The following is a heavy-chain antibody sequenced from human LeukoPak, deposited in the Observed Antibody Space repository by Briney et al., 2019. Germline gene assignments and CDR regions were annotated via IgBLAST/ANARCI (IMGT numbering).Heavy chain of an antibody. CDR1: GFTFRTYS. J-gene: IGHJ6*03. V-gene: IGHV3-48*01. D-gene: IGHD3-3*01. CDR3: ARFLATWDYYYMDV. Sequence: GGSLRLSCSASGFTFRTYSMNWVRQAPGKGLERVAHIGGGGTFIYYADSVKGRFAISRDNDKNSLYLQMNSLRAEDTAVYYCARFLATWDYYYMDVWGNGTTVTVSS. CDR2: IGGGGTFI.